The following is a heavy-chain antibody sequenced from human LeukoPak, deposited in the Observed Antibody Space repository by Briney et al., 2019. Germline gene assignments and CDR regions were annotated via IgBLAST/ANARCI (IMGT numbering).Heavy chain of an antibody. CDR1: GGTFSSYA. J-gene: IGHJ5*02. CDR2: IIPIFGTA. CDR3: ATLAYPTLVATIIDP. Sequence: ASVKVSCKASGGTFSSYAISWVRQAPGQGLEWMGGIIPIFGTANYAQKFQGRVMITADKSTSTAYMELSSLRSEDTAVYYCATLAYPTLVATIIDPWGQGTLVTVSS. D-gene: IGHD5-12*01. V-gene: IGHV1-69*06.